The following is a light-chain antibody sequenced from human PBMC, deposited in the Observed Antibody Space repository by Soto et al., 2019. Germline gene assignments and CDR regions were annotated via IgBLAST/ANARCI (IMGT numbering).Light chain of an antibody. CDR3: QHRSSWPIT. CDR1: QSVRGY. CDR2: DAS. Sequence: EIVLTQSPATLSLSPGERATLSCRASQSVRGYLIWYQQRPGQAPRLLIYDASNRATGIPARFSGSGFGTYFTLTISSLEPEDFAVYYCQHRSSWPITFGGGTKVEIK. V-gene: IGKV3-11*01. J-gene: IGKJ4*01.